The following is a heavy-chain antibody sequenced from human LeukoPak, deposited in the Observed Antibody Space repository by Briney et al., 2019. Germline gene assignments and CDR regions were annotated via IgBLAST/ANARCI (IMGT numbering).Heavy chain of an antibody. CDR1: GFTFSSYS. J-gene: IGHJ6*02. V-gene: IGHV3-66*01. Sequence: PGGSLRLSCAASGFTFSSYSMNWVRQAPGKGLEWVSIIYSGGSIYYADSVKGRFTISRDNSKNTLYLQMNSLRAEDTAVYYCARDPRRFSLGYYHSSHDYNGMDVWGQGTTVTVSS. CDR3: ARDPRRFSLGYYHSSHDYNGMDV. D-gene: IGHD3-3*01. CDR2: IYSGGSI.